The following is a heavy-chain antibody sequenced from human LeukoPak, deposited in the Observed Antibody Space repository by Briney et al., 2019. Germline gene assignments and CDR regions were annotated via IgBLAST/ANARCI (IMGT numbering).Heavy chain of an antibody. CDR3: ASRYCSGGSCYSWDYFDY. CDR2: IIPIFGTA. V-gene: IGHV1-69*05. CDR1: GGTFSSYA. J-gene: IGHJ4*02. Sequence: SVKVSCKASGGTFSSYAISWVRQAPGQGLEWVGRIIPIFGTANYAQKFQGRVTITTDESTSKAYMELGSLRSEDTAVYYCASRYCSGGSCYSWDYFDYWGQGTLVTVSS. D-gene: IGHD2-15*01.